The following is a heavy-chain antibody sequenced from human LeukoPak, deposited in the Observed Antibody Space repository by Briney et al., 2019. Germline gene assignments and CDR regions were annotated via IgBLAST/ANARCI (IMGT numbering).Heavy chain of an antibody. Sequence: PSETLSLTCAVNGGSFSGYYWSWIRQPPGKGLEWIGETNHSGSTNYNPSLKSRVTISVDTSKNQFSLKLSSVTAADTAVYYCARGKQWLVRRFFDYWGQGTLVTVSS. CDR1: GGSFSGYY. J-gene: IGHJ4*02. CDR2: TNHSGST. CDR3: ARGKQWLVRRFFDY. D-gene: IGHD6-19*01. V-gene: IGHV4-34*01.